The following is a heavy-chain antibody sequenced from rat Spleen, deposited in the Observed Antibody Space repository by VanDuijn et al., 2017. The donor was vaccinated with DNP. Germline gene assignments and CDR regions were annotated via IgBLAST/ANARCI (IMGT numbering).Heavy chain of an antibody. D-gene: IGHD1-12*02. Sequence: EVQLVESGGGLVQPGRSLKLSCAASGFTFSHYGMAWVRQTPTKGLEWVASISNTGDNTYYSDSVKGRFSLSRDNARSTLYRQVNSLRSEDTATYYGAKDSGYDDIYYYFDYWGQGVMVTVSS. V-gene: IGHV5S13*01. CDR2: ISNTGDNT. CDR3: AKDSGYDDIYYYFDY. CDR1: GFTFSHYG. J-gene: IGHJ2*01.